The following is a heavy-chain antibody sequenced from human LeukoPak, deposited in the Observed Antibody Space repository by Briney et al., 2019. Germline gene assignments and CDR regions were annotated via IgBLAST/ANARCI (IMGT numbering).Heavy chain of an antibody. D-gene: IGHD2-15*01. J-gene: IGHJ6*02. CDR2: IYHSGSA. Sequence: PSETLSLTCAVSGGSISSSNWWSWVRQPPGKGLEWIGEIYHSGSANYNPSLKSRVTISVDKSKNQFSLKLSSVTAADTAVYYCARAPRYCSGGSCYLDYYYYGMDVWGQGTTVTVSS. V-gene: IGHV4-4*02. CDR1: GGSISSSNW. CDR3: ARAPRYCSGGSCYLDYYYYGMDV.